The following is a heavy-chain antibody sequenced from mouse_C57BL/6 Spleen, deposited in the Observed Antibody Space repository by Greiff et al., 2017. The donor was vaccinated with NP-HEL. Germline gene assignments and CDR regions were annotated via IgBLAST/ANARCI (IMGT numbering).Heavy chain of an antibody. CDR3: TREQGLRGFAY. CDR2: INPGSGGT. Sequence: VQLQQSGAELVRPGTSVKVSCKASGYAFTNYLIEWVKQRPGQGLEWIGVINPGSGGTNYNEKFKGKATLTADKSSSTAYMQLSSLTSEDSAVYFCTREQGLRGFAYWGQGTLVTVSA. D-gene: IGHD1-1*01. V-gene: IGHV1-54*01. J-gene: IGHJ3*01. CDR1: GYAFTNYL.